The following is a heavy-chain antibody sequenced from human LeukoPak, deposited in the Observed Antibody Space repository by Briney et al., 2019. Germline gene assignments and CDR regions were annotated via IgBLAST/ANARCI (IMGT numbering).Heavy chain of an antibody. Sequence: ASVKVSCKASGYTFTSYAMHWVRQAPGQRLEWMGWINAGNGNTKYSQKFQGRITMTRNTSISTAYMELSSLRSDDTAVYYCARETPSRYFDYWGQGALVTVSS. V-gene: IGHV1-3*01. D-gene: IGHD4-23*01. CDR2: INAGNGNT. CDR1: GYTFTSYA. CDR3: ARETPSRYFDY. J-gene: IGHJ4*02.